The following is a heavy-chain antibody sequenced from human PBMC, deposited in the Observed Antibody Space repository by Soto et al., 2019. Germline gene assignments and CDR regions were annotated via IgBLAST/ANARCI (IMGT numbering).Heavy chain of an antibody. CDR2: IYPGDSDT. D-gene: IGHD6-6*01. CDR1: GYSFTSYW. CDR3: ARPKYSSSSESYFDY. V-gene: IGHV5-51*01. J-gene: IGHJ4*02. Sequence: GESLKISCQVSGYSFTSYWIGWVRQMPGKGLEWMGIIYPGDSDTRYSPSFQGQVTISADKSISTAYLQWSSLKASDTAMYYCARPKYSSSSESYFDYWGQGTLVTVSS.